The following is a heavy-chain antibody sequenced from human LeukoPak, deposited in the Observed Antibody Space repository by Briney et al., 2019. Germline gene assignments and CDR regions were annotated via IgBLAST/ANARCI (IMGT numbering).Heavy chain of an antibody. J-gene: IGHJ3*02. CDR3: TTDFCSGGSCWKFRAPDAFDI. V-gene: IGHV3-15*01. D-gene: IGHD2-15*01. Sequence: GGSLRLSCAASGFTFNHAWMHWVRQAPGKGLEWVGRIKSKTDGGTTDYAAPVKGRFPISRDDSKNTLYLQMNSLKTEDTAVYYCTTDFCSGGSCWKFRAPDAFDIWGQGTMVTVSS. CDR2: IKSKTDGGTT. CDR1: GFTFNHAW.